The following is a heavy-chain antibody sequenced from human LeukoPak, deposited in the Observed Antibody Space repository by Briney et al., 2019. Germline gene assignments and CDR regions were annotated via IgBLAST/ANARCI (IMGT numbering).Heavy chain of an antibody. CDR1: GGSISSGSYS. CDR3: ARGDFDWLLPPSYYFDY. J-gene: IGHJ4*02. Sequence: SETLSLTCAVSGGSISSGSYSWSWIRQPPGKGLEWIGEINHSGSTNYNPSLKSRVTISVDTSKNQFSLKLSSVTAADTAVYYCARGDFDWLLPPSYYFDYWGQGTLVTVSS. CDR2: INHSGST. D-gene: IGHD3-9*01. V-gene: IGHV4-39*07.